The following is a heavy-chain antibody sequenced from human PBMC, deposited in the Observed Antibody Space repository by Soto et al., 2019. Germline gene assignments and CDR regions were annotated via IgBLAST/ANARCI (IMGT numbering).Heavy chain of an antibody. CDR2: IYSGGST. CDR1: WFTVSSNY. J-gene: IGHJ6*02. V-gene: IGHV3-53*01. CDR3: ARSKSDLYYYYGMDV. Sequence: GSLRLSCAASWFTVSSNYMSWVRQAPGKGLEWVSVIYSGGSTYYADSVKGRFTISRDNSKNTLYLQMNSLRAEDTAVYYCARSKSDLYYYYGMDVWGQGTTVTVSS. D-gene: IGHD4-4*01.